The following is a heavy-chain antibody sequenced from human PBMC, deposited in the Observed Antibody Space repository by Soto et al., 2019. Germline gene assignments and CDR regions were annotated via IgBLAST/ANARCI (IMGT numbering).Heavy chain of an antibody. Sequence: QVQLQESGPGLVKPSQTLSLTCIVSGVSISSGYDYWSWIRQPPGKGLEWIGYIYSSGSTYYNPYLRSRVTRSADTSKNQFSLKLTSVTAADTAVYYCARGGGYDYWGQGALVTVSS. CDR2: IYSSGST. CDR3: ARGGGYDY. V-gene: IGHV4-30-4*01. CDR1: GVSISSGYDY. D-gene: IGHD3-22*01. J-gene: IGHJ4*02.